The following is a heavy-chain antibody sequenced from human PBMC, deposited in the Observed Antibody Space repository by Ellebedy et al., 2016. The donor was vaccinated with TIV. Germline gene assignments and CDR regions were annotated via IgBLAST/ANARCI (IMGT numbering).Heavy chain of an antibody. CDR1: GFSVSG. CDR3: VKGAYPVPTVMAV. CDR2: VRSDTTTK. V-gene: IGHV3-30*02. J-gene: IGHJ6*02. D-gene: IGHD3-16*01. Sequence: PGGSLRLSCATSGFSVSGMHWVRQAPGKGLAWVAFVRSDTTTKYYSDSVKGRFTISRDNSKNTLDLQMNSLRAEDTALYYCVKGAYPVPTVMAVWGQGTMVTVSS.